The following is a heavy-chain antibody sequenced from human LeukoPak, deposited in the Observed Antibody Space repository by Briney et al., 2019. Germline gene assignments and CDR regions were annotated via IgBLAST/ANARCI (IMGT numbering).Heavy chain of an antibody. J-gene: IGHJ4*02. CDR2: VSQSGGYT. CDR1: GFTLSGYA. CDR3: AKVGIAGFRAFDY. Sequence: GGSLRLSCTVTGFTLSGYAMNWVRQALGKGLEWVSTVSQSGGYTYYAHPVKGRFTISRDNSKNTLFLQMNSLRAEDTAVYYCAKVGIAGFRAFDYWGQGALVAVSS. D-gene: IGHD6-13*01. V-gene: IGHV3-23*01.